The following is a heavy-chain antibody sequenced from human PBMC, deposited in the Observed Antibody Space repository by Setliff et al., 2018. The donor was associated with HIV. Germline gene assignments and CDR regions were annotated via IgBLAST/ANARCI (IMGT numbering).Heavy chain of an antibody. CDR2: INHSGGT. V-gene: IGHV4-34*01. J-gene: IGHJ3*02. D-gene: IGHD2-2*01. CDR3: ARGSCSTISCSLRVGNDAFDI. Sequence: SETLSLTCAVSGGTFSLHYYTWIRQSPLRGLEWIGEINHSGGTRYNPSLESRVTMSLDSSRKQFSLRLISVTAADTAVYYCARGSCSTISCSLRVGNDAFDIWGQGTMVTVSS. CDR1: GGTFSLHY.